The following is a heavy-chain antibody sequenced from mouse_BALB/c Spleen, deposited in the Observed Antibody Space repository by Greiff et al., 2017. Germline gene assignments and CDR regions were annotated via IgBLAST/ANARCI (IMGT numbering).Heavy chain of an antibody. CDR1: GFNIKDTY. V-gene: IGHV14-3*02. CDR3: AREDRYEYYFDY. D-gene: IGHD2-14*01. J-gene: IGHJ2*01. Sequence: VQLKQSGAELVKPGASVKLSCTASGFNIKDTYMHWVKQRPEQGLEWIGRIDPANGNTKYDPKFQGKATITADTSSNTAYLQLSSLTSEDTAVYYCAREDRYEYYFDYWGQGTTLTVSS. CDR2: IDPANGNT.